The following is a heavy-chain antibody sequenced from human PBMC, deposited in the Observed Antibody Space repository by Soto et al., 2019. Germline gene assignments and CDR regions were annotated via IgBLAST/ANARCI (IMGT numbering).Heavy chain of an antibody. J-gene: IGHJ4*02. CDR1: GFSLTTSGVG. D-gene: IGHD3-3*01. CDR3: AHRVLRTVFGLVTTTAIYFDF. V-gene: IGHV2-5*02. CDR2: IYWDDDK. Sequence: QITLNESGPTVVRPTETLTLTCRFSGFSLTTSGVGVGWVRQSPGKAPEWLALIYWDDDKRYSESLKSRLTITKDTSKNQVVLTAANLDPTDTATYYCAHRVLRTVFGLVTTTAIYFDFCGQGTPVAVSS.